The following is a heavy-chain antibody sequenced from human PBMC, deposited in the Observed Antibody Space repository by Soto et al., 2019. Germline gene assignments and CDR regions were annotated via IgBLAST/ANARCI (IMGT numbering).Heavy chain of an antibody. CDR2: LPHIGDT. V-gene: IGHV4-30-2*01. CDR3: ARFPLWFGELDY. D-gene: IGHD3-10*01. CDR1: GASIGSGSYS. Sequence: QLQLQESGSGLVRPSQTLSLTCTVSGASIGSGSYSWNWIRQPPGKGLEWIGYLPHIGDTYFNPSLTRRVSISVDRSNNQFSLKLISVTAADTAVYYCARFPLWFGELDYWGQGALVTVSS. J-gene: IGHJ4*02.